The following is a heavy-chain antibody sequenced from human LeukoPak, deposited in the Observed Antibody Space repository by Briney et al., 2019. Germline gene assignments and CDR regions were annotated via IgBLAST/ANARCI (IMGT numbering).Heavy chain of an antibody. Sequence: SVKVSCKASGGTFSSYAISWVRQAPGQGLEWMGGIIPIFGTANYAQKLQGRVTITADESTSTAYMELSSLRSEDTAVYYCARKDIVATITPFDYWGQGTLVTVSS. CDR3: ARKDIVATITPFDY. CDR1: GGTFSSYA. V-gene: IGHV1-69*01. J-gene: IGHJ4*02. D-gene: IGHD5-12*01. CDR2: IIPIFGTA.